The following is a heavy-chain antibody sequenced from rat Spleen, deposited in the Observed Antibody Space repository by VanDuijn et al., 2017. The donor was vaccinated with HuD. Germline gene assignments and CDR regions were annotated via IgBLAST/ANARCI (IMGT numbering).Heavy chain of an antibody. CDR3: ARAATEGMDA. J-gene: IGHJ4*01. CDR1: GFTFNNYG. D-gene: IGHD1-11*01. Sequence: EVQLVESGGGLVQPGRSLKLSCAASGFTFNNYGMAWVRQAPTKGLEWVATFSYDGFTTYSPDSVKGRFTISRDNAKSTLYLQMSKLGSEDTAIYYCARAATEGMDAWGQGASVTVSS. V-gene: IGHV5-29*01. CDR2: FSYDGFTT.